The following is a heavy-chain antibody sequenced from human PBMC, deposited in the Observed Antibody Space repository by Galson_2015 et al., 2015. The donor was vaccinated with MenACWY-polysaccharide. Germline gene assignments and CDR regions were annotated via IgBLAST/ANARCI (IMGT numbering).Heavy chain of an antibody. J-gene: IGHJ4*02. CDR3: ARDGYSFGYYSDL. V-gene: IGHV3-30*04. Sequence: SLRLSCAVSGTSFRSYAMHWVRQAPGKGLEWVAVVSYDGNSQKYAEAVKGRFTISRDNSKNTVYLQMDSLRTEDSAVYFCARDGYSFGYYSDLWGQGTLVTVS. CDR1: GTSFRSYA. CDR2: VSYDGNSQ. D-gene: IGHD5-18*01.